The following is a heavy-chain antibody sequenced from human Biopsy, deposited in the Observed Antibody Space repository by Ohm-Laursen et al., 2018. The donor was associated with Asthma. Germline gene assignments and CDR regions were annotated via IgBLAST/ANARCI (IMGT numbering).Heavy chain of an antibody. J-gene: IGHJ5*02. D-gene: IGHD6-13*01. CDR2: VHSSGST. Sequence: SQTLSLTCTVSPGSINDYYWNWIRQFQGPGLELIGYVHSSGSTSFNPSLNSRVTVTVDTSNDQDSLKLSPASAAATAIYYCARATSTWAQSGAQSFDHWGPGTLVTVS. CDR1: PGSINDYY. CDR3: ARATSTWAQSGAQSFDH. V-gene: IGHV4-4*08.